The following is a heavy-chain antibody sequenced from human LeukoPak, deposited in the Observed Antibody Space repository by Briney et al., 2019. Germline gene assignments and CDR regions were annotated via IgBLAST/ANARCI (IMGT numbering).Heavy chain of an antibody. CDR1: GFTFNSYA. CDR3: AKVYTKSSSGRQYYFDY. CDR2: ISGSGGST. J-gene: IGHJ4*02. V-gene: IGHV3-23*01. Sequence: GGSLRLSCAASGFTFNSYAMSWVRQAPGKGLEWVSGISGSGGSTYYADSVKGRFTISRDNSKNTLYLQMNSLRAEDTAVYYCAKVYTKSSSGRQYYFDYWGQGTLVTVSS. D-gene: IGHD3-22*01.